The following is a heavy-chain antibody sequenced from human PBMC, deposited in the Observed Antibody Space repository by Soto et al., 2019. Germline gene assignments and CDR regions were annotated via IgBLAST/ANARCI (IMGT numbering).Heavy chain of an antibody. V-gene: IGHV3-48*02. CDR3: ARDPRYSSGWYRSAAFDY. Sequence: LRLSCAASGFTFSSYSMNWVRQAPGKGLEWVSYISSSSSTIYYADSVKGRFTISRDNAKNSLYLQMNSLRDEDTAVYYCARDPRYSSGWYRSAAFDYWGQGTLVTVYS. CDR2: ISSSSSTI. CDR1: GFTFSSYS. J-gene: IGHJ4*02. D-gene: IGHD6-19*01.